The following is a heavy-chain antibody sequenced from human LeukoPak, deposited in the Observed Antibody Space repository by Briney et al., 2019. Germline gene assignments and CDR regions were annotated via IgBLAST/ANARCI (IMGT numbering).Heavy chain of an antibody. CDR1: GSTFSSYE. V-gene: IGHV3-48*03. CDR3: ARLSRPYRSSEYFQQ. D-gene: IGHD6-13*01. Sequence: PGESLRLSCAASGSTFSSYEMSWVRQVPGKGLGWISYINSSGSTIYFADSVNGRFTISSNNANNSSYPQMNSLSAEATAYYYFARLSRPYRSSEYFQQGGGGTRVIVS. J-gene: IGHJ1*01. CDR2: INSSGSTI.